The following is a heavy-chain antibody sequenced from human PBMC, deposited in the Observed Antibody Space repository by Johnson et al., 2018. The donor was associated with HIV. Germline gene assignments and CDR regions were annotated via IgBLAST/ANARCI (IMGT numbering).Heavy chain of an antibody. CDR3: TTAGGRDTIFGVANDAFDI. D-gene: IGHD3-3*01. J-gene: IGHJ3*02. V-gene: IGHV3-15*01. Sequence: EQLVESGGGLVKPGGSLRLSCADSGFTFSNAWMSWVRQAPGKGLEWVGRIKSKTDGGTTDYAAPVKGRFTISRDDSKNTLYLQMNSLKTEDTAVYYCTTAGGRDTIFGVANDAFDIWGQGTMVTVSS. CDR1: GFTFSNAW. CDR2: IKSKTDGGTT.